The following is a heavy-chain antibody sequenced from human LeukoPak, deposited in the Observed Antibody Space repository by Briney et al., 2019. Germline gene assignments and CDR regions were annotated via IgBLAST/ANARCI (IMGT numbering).Heavy chain of an antibody. Sequence: ASVTVSCKASGYTFTSYDINWVRQATGQGLEWMGWMNPNSGNICYAQKFQGRVTITRHTYIRTAYMELSSLRSEDTAVYCCARAYSSGYSHDAFDIWGQRTRVTVSS. D-gene: IGHD3-22*01. V-gene: IGHV1-8*03. J-gene: IGHJ3*02. CDR1: GYTFTSYD. CDR3: ARAYSSGYSHDAFDI. CDR2: MNPNSGNI.